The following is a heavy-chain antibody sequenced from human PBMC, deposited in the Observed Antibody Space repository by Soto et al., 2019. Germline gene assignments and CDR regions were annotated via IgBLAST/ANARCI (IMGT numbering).Heavy chain of an antibody. CDR2: LSYDGTNG. V-gene: IGHV3-30*18. CDR1: GFTFSSCG. J-gene: IGHJ2*01. D-gene: IGHD4-17*01. CDR3: AKEVGAAVTTFTTWYFDL. Sequence: QVQLVESGGGVVQPGTSLRLSCAASGFTFSSCGMHWVRQAPGKGLEWVAVLSYDGTNGYYADSVKGRFTSSRDNSENTLYLPMNSLTTEDTAVYYCAKEVGAAVTTFTTWYFDLWGRGTLVTVSS.